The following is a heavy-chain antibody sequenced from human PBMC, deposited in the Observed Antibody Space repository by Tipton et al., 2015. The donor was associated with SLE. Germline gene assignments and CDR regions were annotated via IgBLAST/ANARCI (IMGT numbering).Heavy chain of an antibody. CDR2: INHSGST. J-gene: IGHJ3*02. CDR3: ARGGAELIVVVPAAITSDAFDI. V-gene: IGHV4-34*01. CDR1: GFTFSSYA. Sequence: LRLSCAASGFTFSSYAMSWVRQAPGKGLEWIGEINHSGSTNYNPSLKSRDTISVDTSKNQFSLKLSSVTAADTAVYYCARGGAELIVVVPAAITSDAFDIWGQGTMVTVSS. D-gene: IGHD2-2*01.